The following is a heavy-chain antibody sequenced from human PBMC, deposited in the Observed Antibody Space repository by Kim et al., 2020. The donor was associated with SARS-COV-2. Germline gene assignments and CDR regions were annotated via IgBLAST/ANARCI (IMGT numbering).Heavy chain of an antibody. Sequence: LKSRVTISVDTSKNPFSLKLSSVTAADTAVYYCARVFTMVRGVIHGMDVWGQGTTVTVSS. J-gene: IGHJ6*02. V-gene: IGHV4-30-2*04. D-gene: IGHD3-10*01. CDR3: ARVFTMVRGVIHGMDV.